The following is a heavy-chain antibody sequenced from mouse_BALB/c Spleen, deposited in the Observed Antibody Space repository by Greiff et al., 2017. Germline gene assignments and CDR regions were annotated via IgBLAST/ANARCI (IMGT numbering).Heavy chain of an antibody. D-gene: IGHD2-1*01. Sequence: EVHLVESGGGLVKPGGSLKLSCAASGFTFSDYYMYWVRQTPEKRLEWVATISDGGSYTYYPDSVKGRFTISRDNAKNNLYLQMSSLKSEDTAMYYCATGNYLYCYGMDYWGQGTSVTVSS. V-gene: IGHV5-4*02. CDR1: GFTFSDYY. CDR2: ISDGGSYT. CDR3: ATGNYLYCYGMDY. J-gene: IGHJ4*01.